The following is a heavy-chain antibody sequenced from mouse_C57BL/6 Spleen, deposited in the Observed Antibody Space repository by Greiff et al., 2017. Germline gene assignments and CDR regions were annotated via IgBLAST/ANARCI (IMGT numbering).Heavy chain of an antibody. D-gene: IGHD1-1*01. CDR1: GYAFSSSW. J-gene: IGHJ1*03. Sequence: QVQLKESGPELVKPGASVKISCKASGYAFSSSWMNWVKQRPGKGLEWIGRIYPGDGDTNYNGKFKGKATLTADKSSSTAYMQLSSLTSEDSAVYFCAGSYYYGSSCGYFDVWGTGTTVTVSS. CDR3: AGSYYYGSSCGYFDV. CDR2: IYPGDGDT. V-gene: IGHV1-82*01.